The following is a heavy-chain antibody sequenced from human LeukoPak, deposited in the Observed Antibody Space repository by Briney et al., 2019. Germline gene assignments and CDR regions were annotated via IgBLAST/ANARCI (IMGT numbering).Heavy chain of an antibody. CDR1: GYTFTSYD. V-gene: IGHV1-8*01. CDR2: MNPNSGNT. Sequence: ASVKVSCKASGYTFTSYDINWVRQATGQGLEWMGWMNPNSGNTGYAQKFQGRVTMTRNTSISTAYMELSSLRSDDTAVYYCARANKVGAYYYGMDVWGQGTTVTVSS. J-gene: IGHJ6*02. D-gene: IGHD1-26*01. CDR3: ARANKVGAYYYGMDV.